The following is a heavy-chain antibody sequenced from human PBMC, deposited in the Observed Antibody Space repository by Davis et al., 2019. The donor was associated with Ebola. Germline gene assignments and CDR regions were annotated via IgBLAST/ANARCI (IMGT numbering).Heavy chain of an antibody. V-gene: IGHV3-23*01. CDR3: AKGNEPYNYYGMDV. Sequence: GESLKISCAASGFTFSRYAINWVRQAPGKGLEWVSAISGGSTSTYYADSVKGRFTISRDNSKNTLYLQMNSLRAEDTAVYYCAKGNEPYNYYGMDVWGQGTTVTVSS. J-gene: IGHJ6*02. D-gene: IGHD1-1*01. CDR1: GFTFSRYA. CDR2: ISGGSTST.